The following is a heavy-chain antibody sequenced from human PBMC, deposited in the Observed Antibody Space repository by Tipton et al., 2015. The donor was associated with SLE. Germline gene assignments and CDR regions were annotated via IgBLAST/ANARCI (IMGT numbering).Heavy chain of an antibody. CDR3: ARSVGTWGSQCSDL. CDR1: GGSISSSNYY. J-gene: IGHJ2*01. D-gene: IGHD7-27*01. V-gene: IGHV4-39*07. Sequence: TLSLTCTVSGGSISSSNYYWGWIRQPPGKGLEWIGCIYYSGTTHYNPSLKSRVGISVETSKNQFSLNLGSVTAADTAVYYCARSVGTWGSQCSDLWGRRPLVAVSS. CDR2: IYYSGTT.